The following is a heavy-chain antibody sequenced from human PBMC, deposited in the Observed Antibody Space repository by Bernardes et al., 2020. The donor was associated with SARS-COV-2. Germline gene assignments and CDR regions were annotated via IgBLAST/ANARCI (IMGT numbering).Heavy chain of an antibody. Sequence: ASVKVSCKASGYTFTSYGISWVRQAPGQGLEWKGWISAYNGNTNYAQKLQGRVTMTTDTSTSTAYMELRSLRSDDTAVYYCAREREYYDSSGYYAYWGQGTLVTVSS. CDR2: ISAYNGNT. CDR1: GYTFTSYG. V-gene: IGHV1-18*01. J-gene: IGHJ4*02. D-gene: IGHD3-22*01. CDR3: AREREYYDSSGYYAY.